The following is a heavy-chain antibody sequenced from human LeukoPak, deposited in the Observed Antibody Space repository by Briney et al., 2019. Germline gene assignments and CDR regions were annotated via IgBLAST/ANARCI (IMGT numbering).Heavy chain of an antibody. Sequence: SQTLSLTCTVSGGSISSGGYYWSWIRQHPGKGLEWIGYIYYSGSTYYNPSLKSRATISVDTSKNQFSLKLSSVTAADTAVYYCARLADCSSTSCYNYWGQGTLVTVSS. CDR1: GGSISSGGYY. J-gene: IGHJ4*02. V-gene: IGHV4-31*03. D-gene: IGHD2-2*01. CDR3: ARLADCSSTSCYNY. CDR2: IYYSGST.